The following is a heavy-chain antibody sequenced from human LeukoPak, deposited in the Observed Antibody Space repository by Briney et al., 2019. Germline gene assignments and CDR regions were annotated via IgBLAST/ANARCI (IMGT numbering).Heavy chain of an antibody. CDR3: AKSSVEVIATRPYYFDY. V-gene: IGHV3-9*03. J-gene: IGHJ4*02. Sequence: GGSLRVSCAASGFTFDDYAMHWVRQAPGKGLEWVSSISWDSSSRGYADSVMGRFTISRDNAKNSLYLQMNSLRAEDMALYYCAKSSVEVIATRPYYFDYWGQGTLVTVSS. CDR1: GFTFDDYA. D-gene: IGHD6-6*01. CDR2: ISWDSSSR.